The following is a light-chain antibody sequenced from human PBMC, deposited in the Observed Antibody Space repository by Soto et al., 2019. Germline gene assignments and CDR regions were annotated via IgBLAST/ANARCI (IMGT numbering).Light chain of an antibody. CDR2: AVS. CDR3: SSYTSRSIPWV. J-gene: IGLJ3*02. Sequence: QSALNQPASVSGSPGQSSTISCTGTSSDVGGYNYDSWYQQHPGKAPKLMIYAVSNRPSGVSNRFSGSKSGNRAALTISGLQAEEEADYYCSSYTSRSIPWVFGGGTKLTVL. V-gene: IGLV2-14*01. CDR1: SSDVGGYNY.